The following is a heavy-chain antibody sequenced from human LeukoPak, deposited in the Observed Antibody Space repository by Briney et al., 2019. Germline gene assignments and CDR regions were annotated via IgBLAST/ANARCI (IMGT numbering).Heavy chain of an antibody. Sequence: PGESLKISCKGSGYSFTSSWISWVRQMPGKGLEWMGRIDPSDSYTNYSPSFQGHVTISDDKSTSTAYLQWSSLKASDTAMYYCARHRGGDYGLDAFDIWGQGTMVTVSS. CDR1: GYSFTSSW. CDR3: ARHRGGDYGLDAFDI. J-gene: IGHJ3*02. CDR2: IDPSDSYT. V-gene: IGHV5-10-1*01. D-gene: IGHD4-17*01.